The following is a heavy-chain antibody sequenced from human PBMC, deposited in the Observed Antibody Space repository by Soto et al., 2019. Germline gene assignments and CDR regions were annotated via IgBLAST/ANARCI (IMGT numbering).Heavy chain of an antibody. D-gene: IGHD3-3*01. V-gene: IGHV3-33*01. Sequence: GGSLRLSCAASGFTFSSYGMHWVRQAPGKGLEWVAVIWYDGSNKYYADSVKGRFTISRDNSKNTLYLQMNSLRAEDTAVYYCARDREPINDFLSAYLFHFHGMDVWGQGTTVTVSS. CDR2: IWYDGSNK. CDR1: GFTFSSYG. CDR3: ARDREPINDFLSAYLFHFHGMDV. J-gene: IGHJ6*02.